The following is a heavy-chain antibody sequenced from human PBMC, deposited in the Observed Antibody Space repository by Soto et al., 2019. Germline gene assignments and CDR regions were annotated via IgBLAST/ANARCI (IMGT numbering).Heavy chain of an antibody. D-gene: IGHD2-2*01. V-gene: IGHV1-8*01. Sequence: QVQLVQSGAEVKKPGASVKVSCKASGYTFTSHDINWMRQATGQGLEWMGWMNPNSGHTNYAQKFQGRVTMTRDTSLSTAYMELTNLRSEDTGIYYCASDMSTMWGQGTLVTVSS. CDR2: MNPNSGHT. J-gene: IGHJ4*02. CDR3: ASDMSTM. CDR1: GYTFTSHD.